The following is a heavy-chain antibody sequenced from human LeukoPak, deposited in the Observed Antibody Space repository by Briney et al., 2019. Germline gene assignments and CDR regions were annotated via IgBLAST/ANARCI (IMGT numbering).Heavy chain of an antibody. CDR2: ISAYNGNT. CDR3: ARSKRSQYYDFWSGYPDY. CDR1: GYTFTSYG. J-gene: IGHJ4*02. Sequence: ASVKVSCKASGYTFTSYGISWVRPAPGQGLEWMGWISAYNGNTNYAQKLQGRVTMTTDTSTSTAYMELRSLRSDDTAVYYCARSKRSQYYDFWSGYPDYWGQGTLVTVSS. D-gene: IGHD3-3*01. V-gene: IGHV1-18*01.